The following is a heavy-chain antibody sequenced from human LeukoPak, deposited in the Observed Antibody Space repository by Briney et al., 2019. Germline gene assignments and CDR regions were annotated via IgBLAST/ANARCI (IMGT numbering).Heavy chain of an antibody. V-gene: IGHV1-69*04. CDR3: ARADVEMATMPIDY. J-gene: IGHJ4*02. CDR2: IIPILGIA. CDR1: GGTFSSYA. D-gene: IGHD5-24*01. Sequence: SVKVSCKASGGTFSSYAISWVRQAPGQGLEWMGRIIPILGIANYAQKFQGRVTITADKSTSTAYMELSSLRSEDTAVYYCARADVEMATMPIDYWGQGTLVTVSS.